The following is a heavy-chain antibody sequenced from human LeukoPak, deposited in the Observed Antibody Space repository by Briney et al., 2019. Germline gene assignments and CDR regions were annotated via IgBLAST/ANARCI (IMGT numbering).Heavy chain of an antibody. CDR2: IYYSGST. D-gene: IGHD6-19*01. V-gene: IGHV4-59*12. CDR3: ARAVAGTPLAFDY. CDR1: GGSISSYY. J-gene: IGHJ4*02. Sequence: PSETLSLTCTVSGGSISSYYWSWIRQPPGKGLGWIGSIYYSGSTYYNPSLKSRVTISVDTSKNQFSLKLSSVTAADTAVYYCARAVAGTPLAFDYWGQGTLVTVSS.